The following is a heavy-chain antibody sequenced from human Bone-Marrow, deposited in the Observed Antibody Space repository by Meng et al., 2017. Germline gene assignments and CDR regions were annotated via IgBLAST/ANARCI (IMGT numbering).Heavy chain of an antibody. D-gene: IGHD4-11*01. J-gene: IGHJ4*02. Sequence: VRIQQGGGGLLKPSETLSLPCVVSGGSFSYYYWSWIRQPPGKGLEWIGEINHSGSTNYNPSLESRATISVDTSQNNLSLKLSSVTAADSAVYYCARGPTTMAHDFDYWGQGTLVTVSS. CDR3: ARGPTTMAHDFDY. CDR2: INHSGST. CDR1: GGSFSYYY. V-gene: IGHV4-34*02.